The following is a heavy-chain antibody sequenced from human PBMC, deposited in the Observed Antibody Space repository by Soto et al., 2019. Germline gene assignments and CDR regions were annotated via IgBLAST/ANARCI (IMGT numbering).Heavy chain of an antibody. CDR1: DDSINSNTYY. D-gene: IGHD3-16*01. Sequence: QLQLQESGPGLVKPSETLSLTCSVSDDSINSNTYYWGWIRQPPGKGLEWIGSIYDGGSAYYNPPPLTRGATIPANTYRKYFPLQKTVMAAADAVVYCGGMHSRATRPYYFDFWGQGTLVTVSS. J-gene: IGHJ4*02. CDR2: IYDGGSA. CDR3: GMHSRATRPYYFDF. V-gene: IGHV4-39*02.